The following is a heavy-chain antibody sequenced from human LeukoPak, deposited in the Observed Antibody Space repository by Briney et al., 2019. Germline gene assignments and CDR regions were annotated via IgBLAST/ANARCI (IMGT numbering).Heavy chain of an antibody. Sequence: PGGSLRLSCEASGFSFSNYFMSWIRQAPGKGLEWVSYITNSGRSTNYAGAVKGRFTISRDNAKKSVYLEMTDLRAEDTAVYYCAREASGNYHVFDSWGQGTLLTVSS. CDR3: AREASGNYHVFDS. J-gene: IGHJ4*02. V-gene: IGHV3-11*04. CDR2: ITNSGRST. CDR1: GFSFSNYF. D-gene: IGHD1-26*01.